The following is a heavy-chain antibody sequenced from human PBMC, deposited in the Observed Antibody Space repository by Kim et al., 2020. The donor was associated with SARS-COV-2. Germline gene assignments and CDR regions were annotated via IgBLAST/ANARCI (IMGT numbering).Heavy chain of an antibody. CDR2: IYYSGST. Sequence: SETLSLTCTVSGGSISSSSYYWGWIRQPPGKGLEWIGSIYYSGSTYYNPSLKSRVTISVDTSKNQFSLKLSSVTAADTAVYYCARHAYYYDSSGSPDAFDIWGQGTMVTVSS. CDR1: GGSISSSSYY. V-gene: IGHV4-39*01. J-gene: IGHJ3*02. D-gene: IGHD3-22*01. CDR3: ARHAYYYDSSGSPDAFDI.